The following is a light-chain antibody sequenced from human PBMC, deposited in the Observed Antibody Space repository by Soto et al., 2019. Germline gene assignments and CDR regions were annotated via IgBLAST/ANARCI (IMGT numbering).Light chain of an antibody. CDR2: GAS. V-gene: IGKV3-20*01. J-gene: IGKJ2*01. Sequence: DIVLTQSPVTLSLSPGERATLSCRASQSVAGNSLAWYRHKPGQAPKLVIYGASSRSAGVPDRFVGSGSGTDFTLTISRLEPEDVALYYCQQYGSSRDTFGQGTKLEIK. CDR1: QSVAGNS. CDR3: QQYGSSRDT.